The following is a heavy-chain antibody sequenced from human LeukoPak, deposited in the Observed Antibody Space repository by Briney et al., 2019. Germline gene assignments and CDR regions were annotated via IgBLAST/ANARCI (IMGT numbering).Heavy chain of an antibody. V-gene: IGHV4-34*01. CDR2: INHSGST. CDR1: GGSLSGYY. Sequence: SETLSLTCAVYGGSLSGYYWSWIRQPPGKGLEWIGEINHSGSTNYNPSLKSRVTISVDTSKNQFSLKLSSVTAADTAVYYCARSSGTVTPYYFDYWGQGTLVTVSS. CDR3: ARSSGTVTPYYFDY. D-gene: IGHD4-11*01. J-gene: IGHJ4*02.